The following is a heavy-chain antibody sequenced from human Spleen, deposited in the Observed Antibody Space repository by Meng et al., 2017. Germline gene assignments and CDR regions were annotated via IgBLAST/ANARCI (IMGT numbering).Heavy chain of an antibody. J-gene: IGHJ4*02. CDR1: GFIFSDYG. V-gene: IGHV3-33*01. CDR2: IWYDGGNE. Sequence: GGSLRLSCAASGFIFSDYGMHWVRQAPGKGLEWVAVIWYDGGNEYYARSVEGRFTISRDNSKNTLFLQMKSLRVDDTAVYYCARSASGSGWYSDFHFDHWGQGTLVTVSS. CDR3: ARSASGSGWYSDFHFDH. D-gene: IGHD6-19*01.